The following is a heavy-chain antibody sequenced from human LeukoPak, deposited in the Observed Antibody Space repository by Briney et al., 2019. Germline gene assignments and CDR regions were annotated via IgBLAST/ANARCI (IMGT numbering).Heavy chain of an antibody. Sequence: SATLSLTCTVSGYSISSGYYWGWIRQPPGKRLEWVGSIHSSGNTYYNPTLKSRVTISVDTSKNQFSLNLTSVTAADAAVYFCARARGQGWFKDYWGQGTLVTVSS. V-gene: IGHV4-38-2*02. CDR3: ARARGQGWFKDY. CDR2: IHSSGNT. CDR1: GYSISSGYY. D-gene: IGHD6-19*01. J-gene: IGHJ4*02.